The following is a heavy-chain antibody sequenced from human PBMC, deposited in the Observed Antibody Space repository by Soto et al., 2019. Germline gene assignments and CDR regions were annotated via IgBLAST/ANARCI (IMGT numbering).Heavy chain of an antibody. D-gene: IGHD1-1*01. CDR1: GFTFTEAW. J-gene: IGHJ6*02. CDR3: TTDWNYYYYYGMDV. CDR2: IKSKTDGGTT. V-gene: IGHV3-15*01. Sequence: GGSLRLSCAASGFTFTEAWMSWVRQAPGKGLEWLGRIKSKTDGGTTDYAAPVKGRFTISRDDSKNTLYLQMNSLKTEDTAVYFCTTDWNYYYYYGMDVWGQGTTVTVSS.